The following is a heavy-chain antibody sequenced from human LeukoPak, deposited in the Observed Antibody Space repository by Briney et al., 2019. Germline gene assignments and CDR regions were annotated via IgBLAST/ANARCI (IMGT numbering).Heavy chain of an antibody. CDR1: GFPFSSYA. CDR3: AKNNLDYYYYMDV. D-gene: IGHD1/OR15-1a*01. V-gene: IGHV3-23*01. CDR2: ISGSGGST. Sequence: GGSLRLSCAASGFPFSSYAMSWVRQAPGKGLEWVSAISGSGGSTYYADSVKGRFTISRDNSKNTLYLQMNSLRAEDTAVYYCAKNNLDYYYYMDVWGKGTTVTVSS. J-gene: IGHJ6*03.